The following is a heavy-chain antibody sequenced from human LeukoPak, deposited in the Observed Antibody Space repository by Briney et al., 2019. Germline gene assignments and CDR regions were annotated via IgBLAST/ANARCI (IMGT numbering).Heavy chain of an antibody. J-gene: IGHJ4*02. CDR1: GFTFSSYS. Sequence: GGTLRLSCAASGFTFSSYSMNWVRRAPGKGLEWVSYISSSSSTIYYADSVKGRFTISRDNAKNSLYLQMNSLRAEDTAVYYCARVNASTIFGEFDYWGQGTLVTVSS. D-gene: IGHD3-3*01. CDR3: ARVNASTIFGEFDY. CDR2: ISSSSSTI. V-gene: IGHV3-48*04.